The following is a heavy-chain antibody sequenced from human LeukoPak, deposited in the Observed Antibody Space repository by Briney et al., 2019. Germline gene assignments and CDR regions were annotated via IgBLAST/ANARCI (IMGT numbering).Heavy chain of an antibody. CDR3: ARDFYDRSGYLTSDH. CDR1: GFTFSSYE. Sequence: HPGGSLRLSCAASGFTFSSYEMNWVRQAPGKGLEWVSYISSSGSSIYYADSVKGRFTISRDNAKNSLYLQMNSLRVEDTAVYYCARDFYDRSGYLTSDHWGQGSLVTVSS. D-gene: IGHD3-22*01. J-gene: IGHJ4*02. CDR2: ISSSGSSI. V-gene: IGHV3-48*03.